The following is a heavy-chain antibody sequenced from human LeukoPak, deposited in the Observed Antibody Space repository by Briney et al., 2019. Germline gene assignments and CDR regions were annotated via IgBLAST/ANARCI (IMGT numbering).Heavy chain of an antibody. CDR3: ARDPSYGSETSGVYHFDY. Sequence: PGRSLRLSCAASGFTFSTYAMHWVRQAPGKGLEWVGCIWYDGTNKYYADSLKGRFTISRDNSRDTLYLQMNSLRADDTGVYYCARDPSYGSETSGVYHFDYWGQGTLVTVSS. CDR2: IWYDGTNK. D-gene: IGHD3-10*01. V-gene: IGHV3-33*01. CDR1: GFTFSTYA. J-gene: IGHJ4*02.